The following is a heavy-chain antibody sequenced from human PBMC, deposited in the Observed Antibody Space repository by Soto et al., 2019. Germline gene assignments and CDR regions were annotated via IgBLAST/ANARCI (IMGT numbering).Heavy chain of an antibody. V-gene: IGHV4-4*02. Sequence: TLSLTCAVSGGSFTSNNWWTWVRQPPGQGLEWIGETYRTGSTNYNSSLKSRVTISLDKSENQFSLKVTSLTAADTAVYYCASRDPGTSVDYWGQGTLVTVSS. D-gene: IGHD1-7*01. CDR1: GGSFTSNNW. CDR2: TYRTGST. J-gene: IGHJ4*02. CDR3: ASRDPGTSVDY.